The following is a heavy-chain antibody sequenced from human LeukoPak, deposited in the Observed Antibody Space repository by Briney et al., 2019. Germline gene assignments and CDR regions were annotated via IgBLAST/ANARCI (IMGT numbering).Heavy chain of an antibody. J-gene: IGHJ4*02. CDR2: ISGSGGST. V-gene: IGHV3-23*01. CDR1: GFTFSSYA. Sequence: GGSLRLSCAASGFTFSSYAMSWVRQAPGKGLEWVSAISGSGGSTYYADSVKGRFTISRDNSKNTLYLQMNSLRAEDTAVYYCARGVTIIRGPDPFDYWGQGTLVTVSS. D-gene: IGHD3-10*01. CDR3: ARGVTIIRGPDPFDY.